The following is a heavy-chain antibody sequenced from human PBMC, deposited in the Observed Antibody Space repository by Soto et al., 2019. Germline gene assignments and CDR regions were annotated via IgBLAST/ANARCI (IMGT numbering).Heavy chain of an antibody. V-gene: IGHV4-34*01. CDR3: ARGSSTPPRTRNYYYYYMDV. CDR2: INHSGST. J-gene: IGHJ6*03. D-gene: IGHD2-2*01. CDR1: GGSFSGYY. Sequence: QVQLQQWGAGLLKPSETLSLTCAVYGGSFSGYYWSWIRQPPGKGLEWIGEINHSGSTNYNPSLKSRVTISVDTSKNHFSLKLSSVTAADTAVYYCARGSSTPPRTRNYYYYYMDVWGKGTTVTVSS.